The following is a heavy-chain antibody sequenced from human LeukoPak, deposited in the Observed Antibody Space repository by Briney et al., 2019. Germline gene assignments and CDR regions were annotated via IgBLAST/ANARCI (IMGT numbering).Heavy chain of an antibody. J-gene: IGHJ4*02. D-gene: IGHD3-10*01. Sequence: PGGSLRLSCAASGFTFGTYWMNWVRQAPGKGLEWVANIDEDGSEENYVDSVKGRFTISRDNAKNSLYLEMNSLRVEDTAVYYCARGYGSGSYTPTKNWGQGVLVTVSS. CDR2: IDEDGSEE. CDR1: GFTFGTYW. V-gene: IGHV3-7*04. CDR3: ARGYGSGSYTPTKN.